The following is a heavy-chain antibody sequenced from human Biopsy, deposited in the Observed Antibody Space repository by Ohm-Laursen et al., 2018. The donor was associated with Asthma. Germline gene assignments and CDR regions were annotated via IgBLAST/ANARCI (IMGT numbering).Heavy chain of an antibody. CDR1: GVALSGHT. Sequence: SVKVSCNASGVALSGHTFEWVRQARGLGLEWIAWIVFASGATNYAQNFQDRLTVTRDMSAGSVSMELRGLSSTDTAVYYCAAGRTSLQGESLIWGQGTLVSVSS. J-gene: IGHJ4*01. V-gene: IGHV1-58*01. CDR2: IVFASGAT. CDR3: AAGRTSLQGESLI. D-gene: IGHD2/OR15-2a*01.